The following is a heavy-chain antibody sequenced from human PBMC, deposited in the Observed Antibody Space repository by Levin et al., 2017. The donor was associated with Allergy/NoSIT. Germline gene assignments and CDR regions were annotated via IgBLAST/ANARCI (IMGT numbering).Heavy chain of an antibody. CDR2: IYHSGSS. J-gene: IGHJ4*02. CDR3: ARGAYYYDSTGYYYFDH. Sequence: KTSETLSLTCSVSGGSITSGGYPWSWIRQPPGKGLEWIGFIYHSGSSYYNPSLKSRVTMSVDRSRNQFSLKLSSVTAADTAVYYCARGAYYYDSTGYYYFDHWGQGALVTVPS. CDR1: GGSITSGGYP. D-gene: IGHD3-22*01. V-gene: IGHV4-30-2*01.